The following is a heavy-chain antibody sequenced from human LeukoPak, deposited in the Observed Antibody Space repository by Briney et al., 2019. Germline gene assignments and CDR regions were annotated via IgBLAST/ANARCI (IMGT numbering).Heavy chain of an antibody. D-gene: IGHD2-15*01. CDR3: ARGLGSAFDI. CDR2: INHSGST. CDR1: GGSFSGYY. V-gene: IGHV4-34*01. Sequence: PSETLSLTCAVYGGSFSGYYWSWIRQPPGKGLEWIGEINHSGSTNYNPSLKSRVTMSVDMSKNQFSLKLSSVTAADTAVYYCARGLGSAFDIWGQGTMVTVSS. J-gene: IGHJ3*02.